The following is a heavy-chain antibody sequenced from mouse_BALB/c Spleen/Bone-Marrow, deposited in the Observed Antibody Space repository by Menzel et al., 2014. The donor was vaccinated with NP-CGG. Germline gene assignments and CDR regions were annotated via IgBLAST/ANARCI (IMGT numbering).Heavy chain of an antibody. D-gene: IGHD2-14*01. CDR2: IDPANGNT. CDR3: ASYRYGWYFDV. Sequence: EVKLMESGAELVKPGASVKLSCTASGFNIKDTYMHWVKQRPEQGLEWIGRIDPANGNTKYDPKFQGKATITADTSSNTAYLHLSSLTSEDTAVYYCASYRYGWYFDVWGAGTTVTVSS. V-gene: IGHV14-3*02. J-gene: IGHJ1*01. CDR1: GFNIKDTY.